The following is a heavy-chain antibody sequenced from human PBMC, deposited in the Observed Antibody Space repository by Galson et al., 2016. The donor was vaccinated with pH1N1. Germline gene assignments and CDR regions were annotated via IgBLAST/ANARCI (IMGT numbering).Heavy chain of an antibody. D-gene: IGHD3-10*01. CDR2: FDPQDGET. V-gene: IGHV1-24*01. CDR3: ATDLYFYGSLRKLYFDY. CDR1: GYTLSQIS. Sequence: SVKVSCKVSGYTLSQISIHWVRQAPGKGLEWMGGFDPQDGETIYAQKFQGRVSMTEGTATDTAYMEMSSLRSDDTAVYYCATDLYFYGSLRKLYFDYWAREPWSPSPQ. J-gene: IGHJ4*02.